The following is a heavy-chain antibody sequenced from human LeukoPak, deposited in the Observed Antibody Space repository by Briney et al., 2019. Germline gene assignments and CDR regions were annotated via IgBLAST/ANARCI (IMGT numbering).Heavy chain of an antibody. CDR3: ARFEYSSSSDAFDI. Sequence: GAPPKISSKASGYRFTSYWIGWVRQMPAKGLQWMGINYPGNSDTKYSPSFQGKVTISADKSINTAYLQWSSLKASDPAMYYCARFEYSSSSDAFDIWGQGTMVTVSS. J-gene: IGHJ3*02. V-gene: IGHV5-51*01. CDR2: NYPGNSDT. D-gene: IGHD6-6*01. CDR1: GYRFTSYW.